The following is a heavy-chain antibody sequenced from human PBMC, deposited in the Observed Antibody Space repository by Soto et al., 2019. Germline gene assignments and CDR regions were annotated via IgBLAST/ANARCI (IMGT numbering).Heavy chain of an antibody. CDR2: ISYDGSNK. Sequence: QVQLVESGGGVVQPGRSLRLCSAASRFTFSSYAMHWVRQAPGKGLEWVAVISYDGSNKYYADSVKGRFTISRDNSKNTLYLQMNSLRAEDTAVYYCARGGDFWSGSPPYYYYGMDVWGQGTTVTVSS. CDR3: ARGGDFWSGSPPYYYYGMDV. D-gene: IGHD3-3*01. CDR1: RFTFSSYA. J-gene: IGHJ6*02. V-gene: IGHV3-30-3*01.